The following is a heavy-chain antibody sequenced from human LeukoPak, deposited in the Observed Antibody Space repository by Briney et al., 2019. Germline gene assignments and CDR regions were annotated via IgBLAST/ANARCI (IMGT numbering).Heavy chain of an antibody. CDR1: GSTFSSYG. Sequence: LAGGSLRLSCAASGSTFSSYGMSWVRQAPGKGLEWVSTISGSGDSTYYADSVKGRFSISRDNSKNTLYLQMNSLRAEDTAVYYCAYGSGSYYRGFDCRGQGTLVTVSS. V-gene: IGHV3-23*01. D-gene: IGHD3-10*01. CDR2: ISGSGDST. CDR3: AYGSGSYYRGFDC. J-gene: IGHJ4*02.